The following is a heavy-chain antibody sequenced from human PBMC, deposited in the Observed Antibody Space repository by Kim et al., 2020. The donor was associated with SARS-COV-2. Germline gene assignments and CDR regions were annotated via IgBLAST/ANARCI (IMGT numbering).Heavy chain of an antibody. Sequence: YTPSLKGRVTISVDTSKNQCSLKLSSVTAADTAVYYCARLGVAATKLRDYWGQGTLVTVSS. CDR3: ARLGVAATKLRDY. J-gene: IGHJ4*02. D-gene: IGHD6-13*01. V-gene: IGHV4-39*01.